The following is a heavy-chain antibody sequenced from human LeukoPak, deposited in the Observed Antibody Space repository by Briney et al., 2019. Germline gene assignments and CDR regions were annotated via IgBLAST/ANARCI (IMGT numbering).Heavy chain of an antibody. CDR2: IKSKTDGGTT. CDR1: GFTFSSYA. J-gene: IGHJ4*02. V-gene: IGHV3-15*01. Sequence: PGGSLRFSCAASGFTFSSYAMSWVRQAPGKGLEWVGRIKSKTDGGTTDYAAPVKGRFTISRDDSKNTLYLQMNSLKTEDTAVYYCTTERYYDYVWDYWGQGTLVTVSS. D-gene: IGHD3-16*01. CDR3: TTERYYDYVWDY.